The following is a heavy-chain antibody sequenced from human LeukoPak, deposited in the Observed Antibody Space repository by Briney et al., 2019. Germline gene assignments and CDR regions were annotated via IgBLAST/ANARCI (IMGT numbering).Heavy chain of an antibody. J-gene: IGHJ4*02. CDR2: ISGDGTST. CDR1: GFTFSAYA. V-gene: IGHV3-64*01. CDR3: ARRYCGGGNCYHPYDY. D-gene: IGHD2-15*01. Sequence: GGSLRLSCEASGFTFSAYAMHWVRQAPGKGLEYVSAISGDGTSTYYANSVKGRFTISRDNSKNTLYLQMGSLRPEDKAVYYCARRYCGGGNCYHPYDYWGQGTLVTVSS.